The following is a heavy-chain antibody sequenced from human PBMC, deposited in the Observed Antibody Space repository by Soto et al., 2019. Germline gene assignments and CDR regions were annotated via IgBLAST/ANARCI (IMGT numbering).Heavy chain of an antibody. CDR3: ARVRITGTTWFDY. V-gene: IGHV4-59*01. D-gene: IGHD1-20*01. CDR1: GGSISSYY. CDR2: IYYSGST. Sequence: PSETLSLTCTVSGGSISSYYWSWIRQPPGKGLEWIGYIYYSGSTNYNPSLKSRVTISVDTSKNQFSLKLSSVTAADAAVYYCARVRITGTTWFDYWGQGTLVTVSS. J-gene: IGHJ4*02.